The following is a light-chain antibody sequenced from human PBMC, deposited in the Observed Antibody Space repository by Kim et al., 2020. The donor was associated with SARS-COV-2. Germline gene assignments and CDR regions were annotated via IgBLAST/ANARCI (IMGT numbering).Light chain of an antibody. V-gene: IGLV3-9*01. Sequence: VALGQTAKITCGGSNIGRKNVHWYQQKPGQAPVLVIYRDDYRPSGIPERFSGSNSGNTATLTISRAQAGDEADYYCHIWDSRSYVFGTGTKVTVL. CDR2: RDD. J-gene: IGLJ1*01. CDR3: HIWDSRSYV. CDR1: NIGRKN.